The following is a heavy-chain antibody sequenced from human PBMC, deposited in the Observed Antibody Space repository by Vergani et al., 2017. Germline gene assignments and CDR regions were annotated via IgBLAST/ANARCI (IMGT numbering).Heavy chain of an antibody. J-gene: IGHJ4*02. Sequence: EVQLLESGGNLVQPGGSLRLSCAASGFTFSSYAMSWVRQAPGKGLEWVSAISGSGGSTYYADSVKGRFTISRDNVRNLVFLEMHDLRVADTAVYYCARELVAGTKEIDYWGQGTLVTVSS. CDR3: ARELVAGTKEIDY. V-gene: IGHV3-23*01. D-gene: IGHD6-19*01. CDR2: ISGSGGST. CDR1: GFTFSSYA.